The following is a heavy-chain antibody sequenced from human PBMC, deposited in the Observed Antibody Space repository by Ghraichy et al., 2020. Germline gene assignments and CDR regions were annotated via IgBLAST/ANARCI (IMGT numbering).Heavy chain of an antibody. V-gene: IGHV3-7*03. CDR2: IKQDGSET. D-gene: IGHD6-19*01. CDR1: GLTFSDYW. Sequence: GGSLRLSCAASGLTFSDYWMNWVRQASGRGLEWVANIKQDGSETNYVDSVKGRFTISRDNARRSLFLQMNNLRVDDTALYYCVGGAGWLYDYWGQGTVVTVSS. J-gene: IGHJ4*02. CDR3: VGGAGWLYDY.